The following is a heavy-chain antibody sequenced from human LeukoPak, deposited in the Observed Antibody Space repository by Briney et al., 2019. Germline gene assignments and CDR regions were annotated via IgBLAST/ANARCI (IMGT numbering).Heavy chain of an antibody. CDR2: FDPEDGET. Sequence: GASVKVSCKVSGYTLTELSMHWVRQAPGKGVEGMGGFDPEDGETIYAQKFQGRVTMTEDTSTHAAYMELSSLRSEDTAVYYCATRREVQGVYQGYWFDPWGQGTLVTVSS. CDR1: GYTLTELS. D-gene: IGHD3-10*01. V-gene: IGHV1-24*01. J-gene: IGHJ5*02. CDR3: ATRREVQGVYQGYWFDP.